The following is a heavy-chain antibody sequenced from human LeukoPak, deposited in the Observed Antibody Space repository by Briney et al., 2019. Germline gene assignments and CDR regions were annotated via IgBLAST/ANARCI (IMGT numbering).Heavy chain of an antibody. CDR1: AYSISSCYY. Sequence: SETLSLTCAVSAYSISSCYYWGWIRQPPRRGQEWIGSVHHSGSTYYKPSLKSRLTISVDTSKNQFSLTLSSVAAADTAVYYCARAHIVVVPIAISYWYFHIWGRGTLVSVSS. V-gene: IGHV4-38-2*01. CDR2: VHHSGST. J-gene: IGHJ2*01. CDR3: ARAHIVVVPIAISYWYFHI. D-gene: IGHD2-2*01.